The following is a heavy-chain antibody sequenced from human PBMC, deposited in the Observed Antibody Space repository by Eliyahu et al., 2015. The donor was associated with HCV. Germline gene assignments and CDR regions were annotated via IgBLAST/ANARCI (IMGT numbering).Heavy chain of an antibody. D-gene: IGHD2-2*01. Sequence: PGQGLEWMGGIIPIFGTANYAQKFQGRVTITADKSTSTAYMELSSLRSEDTAVYYCARPAADAFDIWGQGTMVTVSS. V-gene: IGHV1-69*06. CDR3: ARPAADAFDI. J-gene: IGHJ3*02. CDR2: IIPIFGTA.